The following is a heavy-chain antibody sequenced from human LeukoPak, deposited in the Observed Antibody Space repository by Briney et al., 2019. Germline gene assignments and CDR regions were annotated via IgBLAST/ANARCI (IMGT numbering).Heavy chain of an antibody. D-gene: IGHD1-1*01. Sequence: ASVKVSCKASGYTFTGSYMHWVRQAPGQGLEWMGWINPYSGATNYAQKFQGRITMTRDTSISTAYMELSRLRSDDTAVYYCTREDDNSYVAFDIWSQGTMVTVSS. V-gene: IGHV1-2*02. CDR2: INPYSGAT. CDR1: GYTFTGSY. CDR3: TREDDNSYVAFDI. J-gene: IGHJ3*02.